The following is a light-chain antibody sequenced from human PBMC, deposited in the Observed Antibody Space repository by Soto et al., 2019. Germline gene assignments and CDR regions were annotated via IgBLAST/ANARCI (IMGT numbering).Light chain of an antibody. CDR2: DVS. V-gene: IGLV2-14*01. CDR1: TSDVGGYNS. CDR3: SSRTSTSTRV. Sequence: QSALTQPASVSGSPGQSITISCTGTTSDVGGYNSVSWYQQHPGKAPELMIYDVSNRPSGISYRFSGSKSGNTASQTISGLQAEDEADYYCSSRTSTSTRVFGTGTKVTVL. J-gene: IGLJ1*01.